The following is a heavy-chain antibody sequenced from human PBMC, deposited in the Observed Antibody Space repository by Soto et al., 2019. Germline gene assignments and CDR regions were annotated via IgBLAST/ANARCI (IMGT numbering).Heavy chain of an antibody. V-gene: IGHV3-23*01. Sequence: GGSLRLSCTASGFTFNTYAMTWVRQSPGRGLEWVSAISGGGLSTYYADSVRGRFTISRDDSKNTLFLLMNNLTAGDTALYYCAKDSTWNPFYFDSWGQGTLVTVSS. CDR2: ISGGGLST. J-gene: IGHJ4*02. CDR1: GFTFNTYA. D-gene: IGHD1-1*01. CDR3: AKDSTWNPFYFDS.